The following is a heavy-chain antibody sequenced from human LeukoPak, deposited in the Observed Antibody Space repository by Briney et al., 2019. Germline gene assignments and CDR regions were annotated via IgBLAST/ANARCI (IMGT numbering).Heavy chain of an antibody. CDR1: GFTFSSHA. Sequence: GASLRLSCAASGFTFSSHAMTWVRQAPGKGLDWVSAINDDGGGTYYADSVKGRFTISRDNSKNALYLQMNSLRAEDTAVYYCARDGDGYNYGPDSPAPIDYWGQGTLVTVSS. J-gene: IGHJ4*02. V-gene: IGHV3-23*01. D-gene: IGHD5-24*01. CDR3: ARDGDGYNYGPDSPAPIDY. CDR2: INDDGGGT.